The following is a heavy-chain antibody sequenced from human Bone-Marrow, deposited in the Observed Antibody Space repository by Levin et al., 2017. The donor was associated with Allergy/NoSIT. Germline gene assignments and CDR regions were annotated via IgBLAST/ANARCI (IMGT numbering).Heavy chain of an antibody. J-gene: IGHJ4*02. V-gene: IGHV3-11*01. CDR1: GFTFSDSY. D-gene: IGHD1-7*01. CDR2: ISSSGSTM. CDR3: ARGELELLY. Sequence: GESLKISFTASGFTFSDSYVTWIRQAPGKGLEWVSYISSSGSTMYYPDSVKGRFTISRDNAKNSLYLQMNSLTADDTAVYYCARGELELLYWGQGTLVTVSS.